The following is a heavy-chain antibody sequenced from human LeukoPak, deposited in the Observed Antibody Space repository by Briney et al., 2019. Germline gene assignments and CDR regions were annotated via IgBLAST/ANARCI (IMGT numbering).Heavy chain of an antibody. CDR2: ISSSGSPI. D-gene: IGHD4-11*01. J-gene: IGHJ6*02. V-gene: IGHV3-48*04. Sequence: GGSLRLSCAASGFTFSSYSMNWVRQAPGKGLEWVSYISSSGSPIYYADSVEGRFTISRDNAKNPLYLQMSSLRAEDTAMYYCARVYSNYDPAAMDVWGQGTTVTVSS. CDR3: ARVYSNYDPAAMDV. CDR1: GFTFSSYS.